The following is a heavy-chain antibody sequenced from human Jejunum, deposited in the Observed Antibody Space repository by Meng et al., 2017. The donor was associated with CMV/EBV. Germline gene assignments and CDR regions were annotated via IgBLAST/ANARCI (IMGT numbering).Heavy chain of an antibody. V-gene: IGHV2-5*02. CDR1: GFSPSTSGEG. Sequence: IPLKESGPTLGKPTQTLTLTCSFSGFSPSTSGEGVGWIRQPPGKALEWLALIYRGDDKRYSPSLNSRLTIAKDTSKNEVVLTLTNMGPIDTGTYYCAHFVGGYYPSRPDYWGQGTLVTVSS. J-gene: IGHJ4*02. CDR3: AHFVGGYYPSRPDY. D-gene: IGHD1-26*01. CDR2: IYRGDDK.